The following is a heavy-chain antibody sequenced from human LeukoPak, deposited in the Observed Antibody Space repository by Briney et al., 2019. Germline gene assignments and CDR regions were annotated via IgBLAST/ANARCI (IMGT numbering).Heavy chain of an antibody. D-gene: IGHD6-13*01. J-gene: IGHJ4*02. CDR1: GGSFSGYY. CDR2: INHSGST. Sequence: PSETLSLTCAGYGGSFSGYYWSWIRQPPGQGLEWIGEINHSGSTNYNPSLKSRVTISVDTSKNQFSLKLSSVTAADTAVYYCARVFSSSWYSLRYWGQGTLVTVSS. CDR3: ARVFSSSWYSLRY. V-gene: IGHV4-34*01.